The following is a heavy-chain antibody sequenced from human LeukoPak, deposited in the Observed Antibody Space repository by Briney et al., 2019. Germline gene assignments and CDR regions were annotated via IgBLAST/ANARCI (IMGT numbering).Heavy chain of an antibody. D-gene: IGHD6-13*01. CDR1: GFTLRSYA. CDR3: AKASSSSPKYYYYYMDV. J-gene: IGHJ6*03. V-gene: IGHV3-23*01. Sequence: QAGGSLRLSCAASGFTLRSYAMGWVRQAPGKGLEWVSYISSSGSTIYYADSVKGRFTISRDNSKNTLYLQMNSLRAEDTAVYYCAKASSSSPKYYYYYMDVWGKGTTVTVSS. CDR2: ISSSGSTI.